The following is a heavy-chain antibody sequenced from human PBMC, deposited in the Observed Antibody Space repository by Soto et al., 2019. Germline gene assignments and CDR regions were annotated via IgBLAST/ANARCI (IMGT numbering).Heavy chain of an antibody. CDR3: ASLSAAGTLDY. Sequence: QVQLQESGPGLVKPSETLSLTCTVSGGSFSNYYWSWIRQPPGKGLEWIGYIYYSGSSNYIPSLKSRVTISVDTSKNQFSLKLNSVTAADTAVYYCASLSAAGTLDYWGQGTLVTVSS. D-gene: IGHD6-13*01. CDR2: IYYSGSS. J-gene: IGHJ4*02. V-gene: IGHV4-59*01. CDR1: GGSFSNYY.